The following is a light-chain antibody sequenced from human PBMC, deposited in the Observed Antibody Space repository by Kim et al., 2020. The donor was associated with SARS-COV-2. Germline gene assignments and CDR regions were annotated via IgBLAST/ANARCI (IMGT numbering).Light chain of an antibody. CDR1: SLTTYY. CDR3: HSRDSSGNHQV. CDR2: AND. V-gene: IGLV3-19*01. J-gene: IGLJ2*01. Sequence: SSELTQDPAVSVALGQTVRITCQGASLTTYYASWYQQKPGQAPVLVFYANDNRPSGIPDRFSGSSSGNTASLTITETQAEDEADYFCHSRDSSGNHQVFGGGTQLTVL.